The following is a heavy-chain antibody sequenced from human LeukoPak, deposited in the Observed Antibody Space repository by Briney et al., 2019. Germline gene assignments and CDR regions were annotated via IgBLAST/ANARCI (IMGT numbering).Heavy chain of an antibody. CDR3: ARDRRGYSYAFDI. V-gene: IGHV3-11*04. J-gene: IGHJ3*02. CDR2: ISSSGSTI. D-gene: IGHD2-2*03. Sequence: PGGSLRLSCAASGFTFSDYYMSWIRQAPGKGLEWVSYISSSGSTIYYPDSVKGRFTVFRDNAKNSLYLQMNSLRAEDTAVYYCARDRRGYSYAFDIWGQGTMVTVSS. CDR1: GFTFSDYY.